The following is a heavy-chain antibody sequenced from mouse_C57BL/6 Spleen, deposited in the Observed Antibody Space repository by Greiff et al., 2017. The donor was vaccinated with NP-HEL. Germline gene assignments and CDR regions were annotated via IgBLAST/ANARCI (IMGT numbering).Heavy chain of an antibody. CDR1: GFTFSDFY. V-gene: IGHV7-1*01. CDR2: SRNKANDYTT. D-gene: IGHD4-1*01. CDR3: ARGELGYFDY. Sequence: EVQLVDSGGGLVQSGRSLRLSCATSGFTFSDFYMEWVRQAPGKGLEWIAASRNKANDYTTEYSASVKGRFIVSRDTSQSILYLQMNALRAEDTAIYYCARGELGYFDYWGQGTTLTVSS. J-gene: IGHJ2*01.